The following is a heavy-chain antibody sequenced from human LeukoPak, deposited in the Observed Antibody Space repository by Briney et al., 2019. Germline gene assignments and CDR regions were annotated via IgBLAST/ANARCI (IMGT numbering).Heavy chain of an antibody. V-gene: IGHV4-39*01. CDR2: IYYSGST. CDR3: ARQVPWSSSLSWFDP. CDR1: GGSISSSSYY. Sequence: SETLPLTCTVSGGSISSSSYYWGWIRQPPGKGLVWIGSIYYSGSTYYNPSLKSRVTISVDTSKNQFSLKLSSVTAADTAVYYCARQVPWSSSLSWFDPWGQGTLVTVSS. J-gene: IGHJ5*02. D-gene: IGHD6-6*01.